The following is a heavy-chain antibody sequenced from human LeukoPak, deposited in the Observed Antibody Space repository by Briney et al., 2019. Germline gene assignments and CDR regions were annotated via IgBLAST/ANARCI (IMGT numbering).Heavy chain of an antibody. J-gene: IGHJ4*02. CDR1: GFTFSSYG. V-gene: IGHV3-33*01. CDR3: ARGNPPDYYDSSGQLFDY. D-gene: IGHD3-22*01. Sequence: GGSLRLSCAASGFTFSSYGMHWVRQAPGKGLEWVAVIWYDGSNKYYADSVKGRFTISRDNSKNTLYLQMNSLRAEDTAVYYCARGNPPDYYDSSGQLFDYWGQGTLVTVSS. CDR2: IWYDGSNK.